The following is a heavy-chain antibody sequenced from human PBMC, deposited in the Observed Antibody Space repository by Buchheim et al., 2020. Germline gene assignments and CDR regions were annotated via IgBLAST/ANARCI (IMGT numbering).Heavy chain of an antibody. CDR2: ISYDGSTI. D-gene: IGHD6-19*01. CDR3: ARDRGSGWSYYYYGLDV. Sequence: QVQLVESGGGVVQPGRSLRLSCAASGFTFSHYAVHWVRQAPGKGLAWVAVISYDGSTIYYADSVKGRFTFSRDNSKNTLSLQMNSLRAEDTAVYYCARDRGSGWSYYYYGLDVWGQGTT. V-gene: IGHV3-30*04. J-gene: IGHJ6*02. CDR1: GFTFSHYA.